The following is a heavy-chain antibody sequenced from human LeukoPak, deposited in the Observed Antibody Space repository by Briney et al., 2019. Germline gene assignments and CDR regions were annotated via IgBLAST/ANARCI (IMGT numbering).Heavy chain of an antibody. D-gene: IGHD3-10*01. V-gene: IGHV3-43*02. CDR1: GFTFGGYG. CDR2: ISGDCGST. J-gene: IGHJ6*02. Sequence: GGSLRLSCAGSGFTFGGYGMHWVCQAPGKGLELVSLISGDCGSTYYADSVKGRFTISRDNSKNSLYLQMNSLRTEDTALYYCAKDIVDYSGSGSHYYYGMAVWGQGTTVTVSS. CDR3: AKDIVDYSGSGSHYYYGMAV.